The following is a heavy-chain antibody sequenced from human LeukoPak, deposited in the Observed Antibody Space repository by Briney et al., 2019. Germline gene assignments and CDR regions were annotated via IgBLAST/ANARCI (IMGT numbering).Heavy chain of an antibody. CDR3: ARDTPTDKQNNMFRGIIDC. V-gene: IGHV3-11*04. J-gene: IGHJ4*02. CDR1: GFTFSDYY. Sequence: GGSLRLSCAASGFTFSDYYMTWLRQAPGKGLEWVSYISDNSITIYYADSVRGRFAISRDNAKKSLFLQMNNLRAEDTAVYYCARDTPTDKQNNMFRGIIDCWGQGILVTVSS. CDR2: ISDNSITI. D-gene: IGHD3-10*01.